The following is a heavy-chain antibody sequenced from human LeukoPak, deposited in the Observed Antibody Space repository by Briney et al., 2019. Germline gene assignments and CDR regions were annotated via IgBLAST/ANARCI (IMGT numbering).Heavy chain of an antibody. CDR1: GFTFSSYA. CDR2: ISGSGGST. CDR3: ARDRYVYYGMDV. Sequence: GGSLRLSCAASGFTFSSYAMSWVRQAPGKGLEWVSAISGSGGSTYYADSVKGRFTISRDNAKNSLYLQMNSLRAEDTAVYYCARDRYVYYGMDVWGQGTTVTVSS. D-gene: IGHD5-12*01. V-gene: IGHV3-23*01. J-gene: IGHJ6*02.